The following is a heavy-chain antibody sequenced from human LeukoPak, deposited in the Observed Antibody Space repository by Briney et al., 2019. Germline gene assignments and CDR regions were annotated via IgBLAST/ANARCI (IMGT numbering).Heavy chain of an antibody. CDR1: GFTFSSYA. V-gene: IGHV3-30-3*01. Sequence: PGGSLRLSCAASGFTFSSYAMHWVRQAPGKGLEWVAVISYDGSNKYYADSVEGRFTISRDNSKNTLYLQMNSLRAEDTAVYYCGSDYWGQGTLVTVSS. CDR3: GSDY. CDR2: ISYDGSNK. J-gene: IGHJ4*02.